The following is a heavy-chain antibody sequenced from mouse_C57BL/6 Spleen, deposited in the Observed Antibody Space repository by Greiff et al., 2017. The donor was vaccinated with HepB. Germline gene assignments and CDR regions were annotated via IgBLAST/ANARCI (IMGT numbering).Heavy chain of an antibody. CDR1: GFNIKDDY. CDR3: ISYYGSSPFAY. CDR2: IDPENGDT. Sequence: VQLQQSGAELVRPGVSVKLSCTASGFNIKDDYMHWVKQRPEQGLEWIGWIDPENGDTEYASKFQGKATITADTSSNTAYLQLSSLTSEDTAVYYCISYYGSSPFAYWGQGTLVTVSA. D-gene: IGHD1-1*01. V-gene: IGHV14-4*01. J-gene: IGHJ3*01.